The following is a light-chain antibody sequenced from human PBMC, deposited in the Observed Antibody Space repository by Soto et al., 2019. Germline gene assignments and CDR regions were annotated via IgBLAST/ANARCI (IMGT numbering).Light chain of an antibody. CDR1: QSVGYS. J-gene: IGKJ1*01. CDR3: QQYGSSGT. V-gene: IGKV3-20*01. CDR2: DAS. Sequence: ENVLTQSPGTLSLSPVARATLCFRASQSVGYSLAWYQQRPGQAPTLLISDASTRAPGIPDRFSGSGSGTDFTLTISRLETEDFAVYYCQQYGSSGTFGQGTKVDIK.